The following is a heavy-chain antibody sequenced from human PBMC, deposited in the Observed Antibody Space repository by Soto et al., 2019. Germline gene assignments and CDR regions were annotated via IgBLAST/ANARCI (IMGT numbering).Heavy chain of an antibody. V-gene: IGHV1-18*04. CDR3: ARDISEDYYDSSGPFGY. J-gene: IGHJ4*02. CDR1: GYTFTSYG. D-gene: IGHD3-22*01. Sequence: ASVKVSCKPSGYTFTSYGISWVRQAPGQGLEWMGWISAYNGNTNYAQKLQGRVTMTTDTSTSTAYMELRSLRSDDTAAYYCARDISEDYYDSSGPFGYWGQGTLVT. CDR2: ISAYNGNT.